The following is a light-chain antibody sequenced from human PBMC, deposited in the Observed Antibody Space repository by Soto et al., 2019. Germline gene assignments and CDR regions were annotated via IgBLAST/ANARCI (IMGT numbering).Light chain of an antibody. Sequence: QSALTQPASVSGSPGQSITISCTGTSSDVGDYKYVSWYQQHPGKVPKLIIYDVNNRPSGVSDRFSGSQSGDTASLTISGLQAEDEADYYCSSSTSSSTLDVLFGGGTKLTVL. CDR2: DVN. CDR1: SSDVGDYKY. V-gene: IGLV2-14*03. CDR3: SSSTSSSTLDVL. J-gene: IGLJ2*01.